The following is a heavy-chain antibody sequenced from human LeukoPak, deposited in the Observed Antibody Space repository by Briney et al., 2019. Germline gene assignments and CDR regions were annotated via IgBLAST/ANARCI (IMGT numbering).Heavy chain of an antibody. J-gene: IGHJ5*02. V-gene: IGHV3-23*01. Sequence: AGGSLRLSCAASGFTFSSYAMSWVRQAPGKGLEWVSAISGSGGSTYYADSVKGRFTISRDNAKNSLYLQMNSLRADDTAVYYCARGKRRFDPWGQGTLVTVSS. CDR2: ISGSGGST. CDR3: ARGKRRFDP. CDR1: GFTFSSYA.